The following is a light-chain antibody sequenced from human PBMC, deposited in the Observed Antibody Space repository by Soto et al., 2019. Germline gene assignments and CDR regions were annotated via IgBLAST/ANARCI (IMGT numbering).Light chain of an antibody. CDR3: QQTTRFPLT. Sequence: DIQMTQSPSFVSASVGDRVTITCRASQGISSWLAWYQHKPGRAPKLLIHAASSLESGVPSRFSGRGARTDFTLTISSLQPEYFATYYCQQTTRFPLTFGGGTKVEIK. CDR2: AAS. CDR1: QGISSW. J-gene: IGKJ4*01. V-gene: IGKV1-12*01.